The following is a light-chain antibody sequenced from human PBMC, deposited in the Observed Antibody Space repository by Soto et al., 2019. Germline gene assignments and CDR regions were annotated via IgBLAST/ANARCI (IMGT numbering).Light chain of an antibody. CDR3: QHYYTMPPV. V-gene: IGKV4-1*01. CDR1: QSVLYSSNNKNY. Sequence: DIVMTQSPDSLAVSLGERDTINCKSSQSVLYSSNNKNYLCWYQQKPGQPPKLLIYWASTRESGVPDRFSGSGSGTDFTLTISSLQAEDVAVYYCQHYYTMPPVFGQGTRLEIK. J-gene: IGKJ5*01. CDR2: WAS.